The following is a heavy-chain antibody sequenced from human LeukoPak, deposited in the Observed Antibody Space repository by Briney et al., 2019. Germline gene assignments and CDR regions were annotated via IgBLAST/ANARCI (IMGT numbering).Heavy chain of an antibody. CDR2: MNPNSGNT. J-gene: IGHJ6*02. CDR3: ARGRYMVRGGRYYYGMDV. D-gene: IGHD3-10*01. V-gene: IGHV1-8*01. CDR1: GYTFTSYD. Sequence: ASVKVSCKASGYTFTSYDINWVRQATGQGLEWMGWMNPNSGNTGYAQKFQGRVTMTRNTSISTAYMELSSLRSEDTAVYYCARGRYMVRGGRYYYGMDVWGQGTTVTVPS.